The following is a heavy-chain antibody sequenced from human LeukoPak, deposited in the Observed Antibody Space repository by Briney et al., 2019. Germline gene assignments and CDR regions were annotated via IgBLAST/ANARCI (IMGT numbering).Heavy chain of an antibody. J-gene: IGHJ3*02. CDR1: GGSISSSSYY. CDR3: ARDSITMIVVVRWAFDI. V-gene: IGHV4-39*07. Sequence: SETLSLTCTVSGGSISSSSYYWGWIRQPPGKGLEWIRSIYYSGSTYYNPSLKSRVTISVDTSKNQFSLRLSSVTAADTAVYYCARDSITMIVVVRWAFDIWGQGTMVTVSS. CDR2: IYYSGST. D-gene: IGHD3-22*01.